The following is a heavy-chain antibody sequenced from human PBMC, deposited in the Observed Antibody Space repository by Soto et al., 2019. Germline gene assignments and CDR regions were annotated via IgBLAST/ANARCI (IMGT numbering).Heavy chain of an antibody. CDR2: ISAYNGNT. D-gene: IGHD3-3*01. J-gene: IGHJ5*02. Sequence: ASVKVSCKASGYTFTSYGISWVRQAPGQGLEWMGWISAYNGNTNYAQKLQGRVTMTTDTSTSTAYMELRSLRSDDTAVYYCARGEHYDFWSGLDLGFDPWGQGTLVTVSS. V-gene: IGHV1-18*04. CDR1: GYTFTSYG. CDR3: ARGEHYDFWSGLDLGFDP.